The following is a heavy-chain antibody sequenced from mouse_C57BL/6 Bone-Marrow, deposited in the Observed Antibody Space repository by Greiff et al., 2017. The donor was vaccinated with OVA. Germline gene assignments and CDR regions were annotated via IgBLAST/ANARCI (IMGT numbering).Heavy chain of an antibody. CDR2: ISYDGSN. Sequence: DVKLVESGPGLVKPSQSLSLTCSVTGYPITSGYYWNWIRQFPGNKLEWMGYISYDGSNNYNPSLKNRISITRDTSKNQFFLKLNSVTTEDTATYYCATYDYEGNYFDYWGQGTTLTVSS. V-gene: IGHV3-6*01. J-gene: IGHJ2*01. D-gene: IGHD2-4*01. CDR3: ATYDYEGNYFDY. CDR1: GYPITSGYY.